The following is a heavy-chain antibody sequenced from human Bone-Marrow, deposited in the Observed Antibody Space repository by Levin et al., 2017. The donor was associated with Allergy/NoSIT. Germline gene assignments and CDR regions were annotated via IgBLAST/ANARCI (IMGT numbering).Heavy chain of an antibody. CDR3: TRDRGEWGQFYFDY. V-gene: IGHV3-33*01. CDR1: GFTFSAFG. Sequence: GGSLRLSCAASGFTFSAFGMHWVRQAPGRGLEWVAVISYDGGHKFYADSVKGRLTISRDNSKNTHYLQMNSLRAEDTAVYYCTRDRGEWGQFYFDYWGQGILVTVSS. D-gene: IGHD1-26*01. CDR2: ISYDGGHK. J-gene: IGHJ4*02.